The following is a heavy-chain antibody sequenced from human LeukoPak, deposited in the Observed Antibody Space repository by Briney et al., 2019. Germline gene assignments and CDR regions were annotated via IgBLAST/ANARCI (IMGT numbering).Heavy chain of an antibody. CDR2: IYHSGST. CDR1: GGSISSGGYY. Sequence: SETLSLTCTVSGGSISSGGYYWSWIRQPPGKGLEWIGYIYHSGSTYYNPSLKSRVTISVDRSKNQFSLKLSSVTAADTAVYFCARVRNGYNPYYFDYWGQGTLVTVSS. J-gene: IGHJ4*02. V-gene: IGHV4-30-2*01. CDR3: ARVRNGYNPYYFDY. D-gene: IGHD5-24*01.